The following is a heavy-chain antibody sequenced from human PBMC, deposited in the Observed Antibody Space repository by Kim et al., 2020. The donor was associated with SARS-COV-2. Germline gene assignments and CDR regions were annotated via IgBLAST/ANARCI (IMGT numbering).Heavy chain of an antibody. CDR1: GFTLSNYG. V-gene: IGHV3-23*01. CDR2: FSSRGDNT. CDR3: AKAGNWSPFDA. D-gene: IGHD1-1*01. Sequence: GGSLRLSCAASGFTLSNYGMSWVRQAPGKGLEWVSTFSSRGDNTFYADSVKGRFTISRDISKNTLYLQINSLRAEDTAIYFCAKAGNWSPFDAWGPRTLV. J-gene: IGHJ4*02.